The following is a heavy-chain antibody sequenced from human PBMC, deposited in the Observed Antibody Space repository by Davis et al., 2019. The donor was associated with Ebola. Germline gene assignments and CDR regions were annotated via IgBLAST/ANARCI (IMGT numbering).Heavy chain of an antibody. V-gene: IGHV4-34*01. Sequence: PSETLSLTCAVYGGSFSGYYWSWIRQPPGKGLEWIGEINHSGSTNYNPSLKSRVTISVDTSKNQFSLKLSSVTAADTAVYYCARVMSGYYIYYYYGMDVWGQGTTVTVSS. D-gene: IGHD3-3*01. CDR2: INHSGST. CDR1: GGSFSGYY. CDR3: ARVMSGYYIYYYYGMDV. J-gene: IGHJ6*02.